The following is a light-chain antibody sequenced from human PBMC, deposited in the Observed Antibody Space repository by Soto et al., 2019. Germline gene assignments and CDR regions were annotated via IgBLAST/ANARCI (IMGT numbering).Light chain of an antibody. Sequence: DIVVTQFPATLSLSPGDRPTLSCRASQSVTKNNLNWYAQKPGQAPRLVIYGASIRATGIPDRFSGSVSETDLTLTISSLQPEDGGVYECLHRMNWPLTFFQGTRLEIK. CDR3: LHRMNWPLT. CDR2: GAS. CDR1: QSVTKNN. V-gene: IGKV3D-20*02. J-gene: IGKJ5*01.